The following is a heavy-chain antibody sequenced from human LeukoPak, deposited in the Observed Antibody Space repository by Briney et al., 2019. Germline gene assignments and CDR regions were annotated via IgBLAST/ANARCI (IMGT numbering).Heavy chain of an antibody. D-gene: IGHD2-2*01. CDR2: IYYSGSA. J-gene: IGHJ5*02. V-gene: IGHV4-59*01. CDR1: GVSISSYY. CDR3: ARDMGYCSSTSCYPWFDP. Sequence: SETLSLTCTVSGVSISSYYWSWIRQPPGKGLEWIGYIYYSGSANYNPSLKSRVTISVDTSKNQFSLKLSSVTAADMAVYYCARDMGYCSSTSCYPWFDPWGQGTLVTVPS.